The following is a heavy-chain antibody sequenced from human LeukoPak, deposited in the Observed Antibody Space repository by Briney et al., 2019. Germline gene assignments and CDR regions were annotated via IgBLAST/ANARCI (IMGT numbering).Heavy chain of an antibody. D-gene: IGHD3-22*01. Sequence: GRSLRLSCAASGFTFSSYAMHWVRQAPGKGLERVAVISYDGSNKYYADSVKGRFTISRDNSKNTLYLQMNSLRAEDTAVYYCARDQGYDSSGYALDYWGQGTLVTVSS. J-gene: IGHJ4*02. V-gene: IGHV3-30-3*01. CDR2: ISYDGSNK. CDR1: GFTFSSYA. CDR3: ARDQGYDSSGYALDY.